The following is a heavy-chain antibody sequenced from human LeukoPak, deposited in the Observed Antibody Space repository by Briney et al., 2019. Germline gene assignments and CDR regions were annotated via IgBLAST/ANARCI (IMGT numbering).Heavy chain of an antibody. CDR1: GFTFSNYA. CDR2: ISYDGSNK. CDR3: ARPVHWFGEKKDWCFDL. J-gene: IGHJ2*01. V-gene: IGHV3-30-3*01. D-gene: IGHD3-10*01. Sequence: PGGSLRLSCAASGFTFSNYAMHWVRQAPGKGLEWVAVISYDGSNKYYADSVKGRFTISRDNSKNTLYLQMNSLRAEDTAVYYCARPVHWFGEKKDWCFDLWGRGTLVTVSS.